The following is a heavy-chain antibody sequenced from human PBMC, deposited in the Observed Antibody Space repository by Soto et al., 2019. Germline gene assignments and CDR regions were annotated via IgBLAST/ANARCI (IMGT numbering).Heavy chain of an antibody. D-gene: IGHD6-19*01. CDR2: ISYDGSNK. J-gene: IGHJ6*02. CDR1: GFTFSSYG. CDR3: AKEGGIAVAGTGYYYGMDV. V-gene: IGHV3-30*18. Sequence: GGSLRLSCAASGFTFSSYGMHWVRQAPGKGLEWVAVISYDGSNKYYADSVKGRFTISRDNSKNTLYLQMNSLRAEDTAVYYCAKEGGIAVAGTGYYYGMDVWGQGTTVTVYS.